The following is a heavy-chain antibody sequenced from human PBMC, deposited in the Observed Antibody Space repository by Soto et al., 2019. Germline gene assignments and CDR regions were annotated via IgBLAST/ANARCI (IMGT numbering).Heavy chain of an antibody. V-gene: IGHV3-23*01. CDR2: ISGSGGST. Sequence: GWSLRLACASSGFTFISYAMSWVRQAPGKGLEWVSAISGSGGSTYYADSVKGRFTISRDNSKNTLYLQMNSLRAEDTAVYYCAKAIVATIVNNWFDPWGQGTLVTVSS. CDR1: GFTFISYA. J-gene: IGHJ5*02. D-gene: IGHD5-12*01. CDR3: AKAIVATIVNNWFDP.